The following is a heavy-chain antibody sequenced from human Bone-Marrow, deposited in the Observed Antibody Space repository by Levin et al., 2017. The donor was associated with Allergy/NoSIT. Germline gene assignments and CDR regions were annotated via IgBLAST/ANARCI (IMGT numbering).Heavy chain of an antibody. CDR1: GGSMSSYY. CDR2: TYYDGTT. CDR3: ARACTNGLCLNY. Sequence: SETLSLTCSVSGGSMSSYYWSWLRQSPGKGLEWIGYTYYDGTTNYNPSLKSRVTISVDPPKNQYSLTVTSVTAADTAVYYCARACTNGLCLNYWGQGTLVTVSS. D-gene: IGHD2-8*01. V-gene: IGHV4-59*01. J-gene: IGHJ4*02.